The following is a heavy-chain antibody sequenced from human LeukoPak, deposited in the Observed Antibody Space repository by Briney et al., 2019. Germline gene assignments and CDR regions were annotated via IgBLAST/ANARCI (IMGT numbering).Heavy chain of an antibody. D-gene: IGHD4-17*01. V-gene: IGHV3-33*01. CDR3: ARVSDYGDYVSAFDI. J-gene: IGHJ3*02. CDR2: IWYDGSNK. Sequence: PGGSLRLSCAASGFTFSSYGMHWVRQAPGKGLEWVAVIWYDGSNKYYADSVKGRFTISRDNSKNTLYLQMNSLRAKDTAVYYCARVSDYGDYVSAFDIWGQGTMVTVSS. CDR1: GFTFSSYG.